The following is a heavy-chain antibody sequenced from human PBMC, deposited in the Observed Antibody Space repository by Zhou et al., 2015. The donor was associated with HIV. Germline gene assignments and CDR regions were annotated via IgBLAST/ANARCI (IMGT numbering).Heavy chain of an antibody. CDR3: ARDSYDILTGHGAFDI. CDR2: ISGSGGST. V-gene: IGHV3-11*04. D-gene: IGHD3-9*01. J-gene: IGHJ3*02. CDR1: GFTFSDYY. Sequence: QVQLVESGGGLVKPGGSLRLSCAASGFTFSDYYMSWIRQAPGKGLEWVSAISGSGGSTYYADSVKGRYTISRDNAKNSLYLQINSLRAEDTAVYYCARDSYDILTGHGAFDIWGQGTMVIVSA.